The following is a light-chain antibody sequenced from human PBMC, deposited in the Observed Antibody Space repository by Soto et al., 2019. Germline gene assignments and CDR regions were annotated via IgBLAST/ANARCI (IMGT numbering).Light chain of an antibody. CDR1: QSVSSSY. CDR3: QQYGSAHQT. V-gene: IGKV3-20*01. J-gene: IGKJ1*01. Sequence: EIVLTQSPGTLSLSPGERATLSCRASQSVSSSYLAWYQQKPGQAPRLLIYGASSRATGIPDRFSGSGSGTDFTLTISRLEPEDFEAYYCQQYGSAHQTFGQGTKLDIX. CDR2: GAS.